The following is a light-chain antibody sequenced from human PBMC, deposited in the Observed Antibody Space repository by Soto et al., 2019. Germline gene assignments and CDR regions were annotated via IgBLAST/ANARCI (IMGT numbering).Light chain of an antibody. CDR2: GAS. CDR3: QQYGRTSWT. Sequence: EIVLTQSPGTLSLSPGEGATLSCRASQSVSTNYFAWYQQKPGQAPSLLIYGASTRSTGIPDMFSGSGSGTDFTLTIGSLEPEDFAVYYCQQYGRTSWTFGQGTKVDIK. CDR1: QSVSTNY. V-gene: IGKV3-20*01. J-gene: IGKJ1*01.